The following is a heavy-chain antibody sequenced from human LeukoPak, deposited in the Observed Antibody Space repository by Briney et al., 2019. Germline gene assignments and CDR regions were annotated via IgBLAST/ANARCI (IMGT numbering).Heavy chain of an antibody. CDR2: INHSGST. D-gene: IGHD3-16*01. CDR1: GRSFSGYY. CDR3: ARMGVNFYYYYGMDV. J-gene: IGHJ6*02. Sequence: SETLSLTCAVYGRSFSGYYWSWIRQPPGKGLEWIGEINHSGSTNYNPSLKSRVTISVDTSKNQFSLKLSSVTAADTAVYYCARMGVNFYYYYGMDVWGQGTTVTVSS. V-gene: IGHV4-34*01.